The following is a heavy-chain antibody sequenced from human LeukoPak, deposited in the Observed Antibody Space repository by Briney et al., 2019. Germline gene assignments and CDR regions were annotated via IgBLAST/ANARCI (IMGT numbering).Heavy chain of an antibody. J-gene: IGHJ5*02. CDR2: ISYDGSNT. CDR3: ANHFYNLAA. Sequence: GGSLRLSCVASGFTFRSYGMHWVRQAPGKGLEWVAVISYDGSNTYYADSVKDRFTISRDNSKNTLYLQMNSLRAEDTAAYYCANHFYNLAAWGQGTLVTVSS. V-gene: IGHV3-30*18. D-gene: IGHD2/OR15-2a*01. CDR1: GFTFRSYG.